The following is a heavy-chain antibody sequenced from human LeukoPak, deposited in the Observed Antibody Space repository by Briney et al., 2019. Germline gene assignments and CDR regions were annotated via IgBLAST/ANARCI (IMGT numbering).Heavy chain of an antibody. Sequence: GGSLRLSCAASGFTFSSYNMNWVRQAPGKGLEWVSSISSSSTYIYYTDSVRGRFTISRDNAKNSLYLQMNSLRAEDTAVYWCARDYIAYDPLDYWGQGNLVTVS. CDR1: GFTFSSYN. D-gene: IGHD3-3*01. CDR3: ARDYIAYDPLDY. CDR2: ISSSSTYI. J-gene: IGHJ4*02. V-gene: IGHV3-21*01.